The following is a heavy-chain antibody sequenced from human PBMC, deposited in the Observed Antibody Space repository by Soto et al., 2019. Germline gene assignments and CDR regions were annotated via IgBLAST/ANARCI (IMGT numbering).Heavy chain of an antibody. CDR2: ISAYNGNT. J-gene: IGHJ4*02. D-gene: IGHD6-13*01. CDR3: ASSPNYGSSWYEPDY. CDR1: GYTFTSYG. Sequence: QVPLVQSGAEVKKPGASVKVSCKASGYTFTSYGLSWVRQAPGQGLEWMGWISAYNGNTNYAQKLQGRVTMTTDTSTSTAYMELRCLRSDDTAVYYCASSPNYGSSWYEPDYWGQGTLVTVSS. V-gene: IGHV1-18*01.